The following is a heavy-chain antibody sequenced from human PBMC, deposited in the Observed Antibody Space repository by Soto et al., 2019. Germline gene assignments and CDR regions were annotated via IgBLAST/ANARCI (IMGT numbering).Heavy chain of an antibody. CDR2: ISYDGSNK. J-gene: IGHJ6*02. CDR1: GFTFSSYG. D-gene: IGHD1-20*01. Sequence: GGSLRLSCAASGFTFSSYGMHWVRQAPGKGLEWVAVISYDGSNKYYADSVKGRFTISRDNSKNTLYLQMNSLRAEDTAVYYCAKDGNNWNYDYYYGMDVWGQGTTVTVSS. CDR3: AKDGNNWNYDYYYGMDV. V-gene: IGHV3-30*18.